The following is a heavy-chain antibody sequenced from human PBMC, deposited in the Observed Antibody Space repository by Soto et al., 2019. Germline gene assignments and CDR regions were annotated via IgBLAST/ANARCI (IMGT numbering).Heavy chain of an antibody. CDR2: IYSSGTT. J-gene: IGHJ5*02. Sequence: ETLSLTCTVSGGSISGYYWTWIRQAAGKGLEWIGRIYSSGTTKYNPSLKSRVTMSLDTSKNQFSLRLSSVTATDTAVYYCARGQRFSDWFDPWGPGTLVTVSS. D-gene: IGHD3-3*01. V-gene: IGHV4-4*07. CDR1: GGSISGYY. CDR3: ARGQRFSDWFDP.